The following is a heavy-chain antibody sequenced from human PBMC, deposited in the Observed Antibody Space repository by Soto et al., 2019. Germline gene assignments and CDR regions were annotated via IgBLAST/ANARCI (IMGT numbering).Heavy chain of an antibody. CDR2: ISYDGSNK. Sequence: PGGALRLSCAASGFTFSSYGMPWVRQAPGKGLEWVAVISYDGSNKYYADSVKGRFTISRDNSKNTLYLQMNSLRAEDTAVYYCAKEGYSYGPDYWGQGTLVTVSS. J-gene: IGHJ4*02. V-gene: IGHV3-30*18. D-gene: IGHD5-18*01. CDR1: GFTFSSYG. CDR3: AKEGYSYGPDY.